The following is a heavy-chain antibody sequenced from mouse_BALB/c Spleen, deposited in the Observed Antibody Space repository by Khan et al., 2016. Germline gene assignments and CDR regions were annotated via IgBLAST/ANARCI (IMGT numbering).Heavy chain of an antibody. CDR1: GYSITSDYA. CDR3: ARSRGSSLDY. J-gene: IGHJ2*01. Sequence: VQLKESGPGLVKPSQSLSLTCTVTGYSITSDYAWNWIRQFPGNKLEWKGYISYSGSTSYNPSLKSRISITRDTSKNQFFLQLNSVTTEDTATYYCARSRGSSLDYWGQGTTLTVSS. V-gene: IGHV3-2*02. CDR2: ISYSGST. D-gene: IGHD1-1*01.